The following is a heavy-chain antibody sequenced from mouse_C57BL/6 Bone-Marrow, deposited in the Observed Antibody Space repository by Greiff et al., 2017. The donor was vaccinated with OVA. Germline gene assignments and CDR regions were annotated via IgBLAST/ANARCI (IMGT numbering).Heavy chain of an antibody. D-gene: IGHD1-1*01. V-gene: IGHV1-81*01. CDR2: IYPRSGNT. CDR3: ASLLLRYDY. Sequence: QVQLQQSGAELARPGASVKLSCKASGYTFTSYGISWVKQRTGQGLEWIGAIYPRSGNTYYNEKFKGKATLTADKSSSTAYMELRSLTSEDSAVYFCASLLLRYDYWGKGTTLTVSS. CDR1: GYTFTSYG. J-gene: IGHJ2*01.